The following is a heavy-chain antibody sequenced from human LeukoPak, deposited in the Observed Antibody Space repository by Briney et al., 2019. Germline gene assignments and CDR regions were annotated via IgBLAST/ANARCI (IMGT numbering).Heavy chain of an antibody. D-gene: IGHD1-1*01. V-gene: IGHV4-34*01. CDR2: INHSGST. CDR1: GGSFSGYY. Sequence: SETLSLTCAVYGGSFSGYYWSWIRQPPGKGLEWIGEINHSGSTNYNPSLKSRVTISVDTSKNQFSLKLSSVTAADTAVYYCARDRGTGTRFDPWGQGTLVTVSS. CDR3: ARDRGTGTRFDP. J-gene: IGHJ5*02.